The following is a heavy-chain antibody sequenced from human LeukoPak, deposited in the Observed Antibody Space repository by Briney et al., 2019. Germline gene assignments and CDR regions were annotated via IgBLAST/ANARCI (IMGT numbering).Heavy chain of an antibody. D-gene: IGHD1-26*01. J-gene: IGHJ4*02. CDR2: FDPEDGET. Sequence: ASVKVSCKVSGYTLTELSMQWVRQAPGKGLEWMGGFDPEDGETIYAQKFQGRVTMTEDTSTDTAYMELSSLRSEDTAVYYCATSLGGATNVDYWGQGTLVTVSS. CDR1: GYTLTELS. CDR3: ATSLGGATNVDY. V-gene: IGHV1-24*01.